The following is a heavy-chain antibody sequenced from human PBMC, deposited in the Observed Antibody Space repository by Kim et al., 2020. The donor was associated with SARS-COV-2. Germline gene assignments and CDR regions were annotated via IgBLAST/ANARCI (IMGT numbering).Heavy chain of an antibody. J-gene: IGHJ4*02. D-gene: IGHD6-13*01. CDR3: AKGLTSSSWYYFDY. Sequence: GTVTRRFTISRDNSKNTLYLQMNSMRAEDTAVDYCAKGLTSSSWYYFDYWGQGTLVTVSS. V-gene: IGHV3-23*01.